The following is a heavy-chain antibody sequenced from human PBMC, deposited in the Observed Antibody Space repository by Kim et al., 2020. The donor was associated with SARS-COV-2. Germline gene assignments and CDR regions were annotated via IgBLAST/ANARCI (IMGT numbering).Heavy chain of an antibody. D-gene: IGHD5-18*01. Sequence: SETLSLTCAVSGGSISSSSYYWGWIRQPPGKGLEWIGSIYYSGSTYYNPSLKSRVTMSVDTSKNQFSLKLSSVTAADTAVYYCARGADTAMVTGGYNWFDPWGQGTLVTVCS. V-gene: IGHV4-39*07. CDR2: IYYSGST. CDR1: GGSISSSSYY. CDR3: ARGADTAMVTGGYNWFDP. J-gene: IGHJ5*02.